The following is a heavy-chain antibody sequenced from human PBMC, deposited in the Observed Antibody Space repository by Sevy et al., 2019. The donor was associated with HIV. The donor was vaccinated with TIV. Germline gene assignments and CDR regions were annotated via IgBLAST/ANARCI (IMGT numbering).Heavy chain of an antibody. D-gene: IGHD2-2*01. CDR1: GGSFSGYY. V-gene: IGHV4-34*01. CDR2: INHSGST. CDR3: ARHCGSTSCSHAFDI. J-gene: IGHJ3*02. Sequence: SETLSLTCAVYGGSFSGYYWSWIRQPPGRGLEWIGEINHSGSTNYNPSLKSRVTISEDTSKNQFYLKLSSVTASDTAFYYCARHCGSTSCSHAFDIWGQGTVVTVSS.